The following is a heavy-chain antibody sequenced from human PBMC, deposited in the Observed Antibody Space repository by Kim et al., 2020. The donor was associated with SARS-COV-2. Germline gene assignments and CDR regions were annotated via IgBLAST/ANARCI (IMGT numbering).Heavy chain of an antibody. CDR3: ARGYYDILTGYYRDYYFDY. Sequence: SETLSLTCTVSGGSVSSGSYYWSWIRQPPGKGLEWIGYIYYRGSTNYNPSLKSRVTISVDTSKNQFSLKLSSVTAADTAVYYCARGYYDILTGYYRDYYFDYWGQGTLVTVSS. D-gene: IGHD3-9*01. CDR2: IYYRGST. CDR1: GGSVSSGSYY. V-gene: IGHV4-61*01. J-gene: IGHJ4*02.